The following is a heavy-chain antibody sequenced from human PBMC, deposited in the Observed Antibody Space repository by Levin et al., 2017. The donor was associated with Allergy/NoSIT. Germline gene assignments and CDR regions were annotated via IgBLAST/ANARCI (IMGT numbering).Heavy chain of an antibody. CDR3: AKSSGTTFGYLDS. V-gene: IGHV3-30*18. Sequence: GGSLRLSCAASGFTFSNYGFHWVRQAPGKGLEWVAVISYHASNKYYVDSVKGRFTISRDNSNNTVFLQMTSLRTDDKAVYYCAKSSGTTFGYLDSWGQGTLVTVSS. CDR1: GFTFSNYG. CDR2: ISYHASNK. J-gene: IGHJ4*02. D-gene: IGHD1-1*01.